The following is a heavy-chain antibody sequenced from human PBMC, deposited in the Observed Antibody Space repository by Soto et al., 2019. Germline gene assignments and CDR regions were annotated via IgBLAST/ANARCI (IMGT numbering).Heavy chain of an antibody. CDR2: IWYDGSNE. Sequence: QVQLVESGGGVVQPGRSLRLSCAASGFRFNTHAMHWVRQAPGKGLEWVAVIWYDGSNEDYVNSVKGRFTISRDNSKNMLNLQMNSLRVEDTGVYYCARVVYCSGGACYPDAWGQGTLVTVSP. CDR3: ARVVYCSGGACYPDA. D-gene: IGHD2-15*01. CDR1: GFRFNTHA. V-gene: IGHV3-33*01. J-gene: IGHJ5*02.